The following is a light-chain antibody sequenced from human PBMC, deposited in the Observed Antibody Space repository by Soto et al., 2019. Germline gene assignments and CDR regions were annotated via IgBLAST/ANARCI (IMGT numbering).Light chain of an antibody. V-gene: IGKV1-12*01. CDR1: QGIRNW. CDR3: QQANSFPRT. Sequence: DIQMTQSPSSVSAPVGDSVTITCRASQGIRNWLAWYQQKKGTAPKILIYAASVLQSGVPSRFSGSGYGTDFNLTISSLQTEDFATYYCQQANSFPRTFGQGTKVDIK. J-gene: IGKJ1*01. CDR2: AAS.